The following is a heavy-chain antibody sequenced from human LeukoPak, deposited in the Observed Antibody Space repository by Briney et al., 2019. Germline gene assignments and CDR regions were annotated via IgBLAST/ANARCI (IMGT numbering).Heavy chain of an antibody. CDR1: GFTFSDYY. CDR2: ISSSGSAI. V-gene: IGHV3-11*01. J-gene: IGHJ4*02. Sequence: PGGSLRLSCAASGFTFSDYYMSWIRQAPGKGLDWVSYISSSGSAIYYADSVKGRFTISRDNAKNSLYMQMKSLRAEDTAVYYCARSPTVTTPLVDYSGQGTLVTVSS. D-gene: IGHD4-17*01. CDR3: ARSPTVTTPLVDY.